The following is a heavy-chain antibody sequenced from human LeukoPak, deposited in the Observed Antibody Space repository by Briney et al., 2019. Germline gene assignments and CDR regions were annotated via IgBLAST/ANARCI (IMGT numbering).Heavy chain of an antibody. CDR2: ISSSSSYI. CDR1: GFTFSSYS. J-gene: IGHJ6*02. V-gene: IGHV3-21*01. Sequence: PGGSLRLSCAASGFTFSSYSMNWVRQAPGKGLEWVSSISSSSSYIYYADSVKGRFTISRDNAKNSLYLQMNSLRAEDTAVYYCASFPNPMTTVIYYGMDVWGQGTTVTVSS. D-gene: IGHD4-17*01. CDR3: ASFPNPMTTVIYYGMDV.